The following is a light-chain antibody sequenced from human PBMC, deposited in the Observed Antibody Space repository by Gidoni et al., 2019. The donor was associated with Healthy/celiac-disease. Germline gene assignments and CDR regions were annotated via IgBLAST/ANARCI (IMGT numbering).Light chain of an antibody. CDR3: QAWGSSAAV. J-gene: IGLJ2*01. Sequence: PGQPSISVCAGVNVCDTYACLYLRDPGQPPVMFIYKESQRHSGVPVRFSGSNSGNTATLTISGTQAMDESDYYAQAWGSSAAVFGGGTKLTVL. CDR2: KES. V-gene: IGLV3-1*01. CDR1: NVCDTY.